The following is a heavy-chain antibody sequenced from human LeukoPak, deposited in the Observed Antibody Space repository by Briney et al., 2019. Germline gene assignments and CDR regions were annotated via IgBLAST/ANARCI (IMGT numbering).Heavy chain of an antibody. Sequence: GGSLRLSCAASGLTFSKYWMSWVRQAPGKGLEWVACIRQDGSEKYYVDSVKGRFTISRDNAKNSLYLQMNSLRAEDTGVYYCASMWEGGFWGQGTLVTVSS. J-gene: IGHJ4*02. CDR1: GLTFSKYW. CDR2: IRQDGSEK. D-gene: IGHD1-26*01. V-gene: IGHV3-7*01. CDR3: ASMWEGGF.